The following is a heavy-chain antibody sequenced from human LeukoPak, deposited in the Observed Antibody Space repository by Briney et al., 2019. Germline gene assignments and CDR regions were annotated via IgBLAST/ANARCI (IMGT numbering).Heavy chain of an antibody. CDR2: IYYSGST. J-gene: IGHJ3*02. V-gene: IGHV4-31*03. CDR1: GGSISSGGYY. D-gene: IGHD4-17*01. CDR3: ARGMDGDYVGAFDI. Sequence: PSETLSLTCTVSGGSISSGGYYWSWIRQHPGKGLEWIGYIYYSGSTYYNPSLKSRVTISVDTSKNQFSLKLSSVTAADTAVYYCARGMDGDYVGAFDIWGQGTMVTVSS.